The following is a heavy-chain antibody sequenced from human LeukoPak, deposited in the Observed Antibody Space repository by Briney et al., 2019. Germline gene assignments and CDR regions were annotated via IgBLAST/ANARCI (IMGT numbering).Heavy chain of an antibody. CDR2: IKEDGGFG. CDR3: ARGGSSGRYYSGDY. J-gene: IGHJ4*02. CDR1: GFTFRSYW. V-gene: IGHV3-7*04. D-gene: IGHD3-10*01. Sequence: GGSLRLSCAASGFTFRSYWMTWVRQAPEKGLEWVASIKEDGGFGRYVASVEGRFTISRDNARNTLYLQINSLTTDDTAVYYCARGGSSGRYYSGDYWGRGTLDTVSS.